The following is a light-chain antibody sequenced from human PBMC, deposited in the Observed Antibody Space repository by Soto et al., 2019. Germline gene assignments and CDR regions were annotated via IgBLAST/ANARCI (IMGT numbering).Light chain of an antibody. V-gene: IGLV2-11*01. CDR2: DVS. CDR1: SSDVGNYNF. J-gene: IGLJ1*01. CDR3: CSYAGGYTYV. Sequence: QSALTQPRSVSGSPGQSVAISCTGTSSDVGNYNFVSWYQQYPGKAPKVIIFDVSKRPSGVPDRFSGSKSGNTASLTISGLQADDEADYYCCSYAGGYTYVLGTGTKVTVL.